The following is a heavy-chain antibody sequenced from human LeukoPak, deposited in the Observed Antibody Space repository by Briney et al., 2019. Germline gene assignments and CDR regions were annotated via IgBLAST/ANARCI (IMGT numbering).Heavy chain of an antibody. V-gene: IGHV3-7*01. D-gene: IGHD4-23*01. Sequence: GGSLRLSCAASGFTFSSYWMSWVRQAPGKGLEWVANIKQDGSEKYYVDSVKGRFTISRDNAKNSLYLRVNSLRAEDTAVYYCARDYGGNGVSFDYWGQGTLVTVSS. J-gene: IGHJ4*02. CDR1: GFTFSSYW. CDR3: ARDYGGNGVSFDY. CDR2: IKQDGSEK.